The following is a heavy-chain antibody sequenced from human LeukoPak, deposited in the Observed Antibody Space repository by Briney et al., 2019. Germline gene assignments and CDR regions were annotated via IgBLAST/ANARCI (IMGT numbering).Heavy chain of an antibody. CDR1: GYTFTSYD. D-gene: IGHD6-19*01. V-gene: IGHV1-8*01. J-gene: IGHJ6*02. CDR3: ARYLAVAGTYYYYGMDV. Sequence: ASVKVSCKASGYTFTSYDINWVRQATGQGLEWMGWMNPNSGNTGYAQKFQGRVTMTRNTSISTAYMELSSLRSEDTAVYYCARYLAVAGTYYYYGMDVWGQGTTVTVS. CDR2: MNPNSGNT.